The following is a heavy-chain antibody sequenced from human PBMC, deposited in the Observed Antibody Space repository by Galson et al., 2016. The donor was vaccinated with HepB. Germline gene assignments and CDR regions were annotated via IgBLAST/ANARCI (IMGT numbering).Heavy chain of an antibody. D-gene: IGHD2-15*01. CDR2: FDPEDGET. Sequence: SVKVSCKVSGNSLSEVSMHWVRQAPGKGLEWMGGFDPEDGETIYAQNFQGRVTMTEDTSTDTAYLELSSLTSEDTAVYYCAVDLRGAPLRSADDWGQGTLVTVS. CDR1: GNSLSEVS. J-gene: IGHJ4*02. CDR3: AVDLRGAPLRSADD. V-gene: IGHV1-24*01.